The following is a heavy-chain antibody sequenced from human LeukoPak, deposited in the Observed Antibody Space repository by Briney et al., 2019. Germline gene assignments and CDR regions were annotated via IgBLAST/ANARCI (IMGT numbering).Heavy chain of an antibody. Sequence: GASVKVSCKASGYTFTSYYMHWVRQAPGQGLEWMGIINPSGGSTSYAQKFQGRVTMTRDTSTSTVYMELSSLRSEDTAVYYCARDLTVLMSSSTTFDYWGQGTLATVSS. CDR1: GYTFTSYY. CDR2: INPSGGST. V-gene: IGHV1-46*01. CDR3: ARDLTVLMSSSTTFDY. J-gene: IGHJ4*02. D-gene: IGHD6-6*01.